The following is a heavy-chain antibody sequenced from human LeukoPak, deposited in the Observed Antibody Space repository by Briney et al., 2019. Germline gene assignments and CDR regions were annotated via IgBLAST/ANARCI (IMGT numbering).Heavy chain of an antibody. CDR2: IYSGGST. D-gene: IGHD5-24*01. V-gene: IGHV3-53*01. J-gene: IGHJ1*01. CDR1: GFTVSSNY. Sequence: GGSLRLSCAASGFTVSSNYMSWVRQAPGKGLEWVSVIYSGGSTYYADSVKGRFTISRDNSKNTLYLQMNSLRAEDTAVYYCARARRDGYNSVGFQHWGQGTLVTVSS. CDR3: ARARRDGYNSVGFQH.